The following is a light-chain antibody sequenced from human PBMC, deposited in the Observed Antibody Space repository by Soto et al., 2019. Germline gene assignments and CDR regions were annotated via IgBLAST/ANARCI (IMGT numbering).Light chain of an antibody. CDR3: QQLTNRPPIT. Sequence: VFTPRPAPLSLSPGERATLSCRASQSVSSYLAWYQQKPGQAPRLLIFDTSNRATGIPARFSGSGSGTDFTLTISGLEPEDFAVYYCQQLTNRPPITFGQGIRLE. J-gene: IGKJ5*01. CDR2: DTS. V-gene: IGKV3-11*01. CDR1: QSVSSY.